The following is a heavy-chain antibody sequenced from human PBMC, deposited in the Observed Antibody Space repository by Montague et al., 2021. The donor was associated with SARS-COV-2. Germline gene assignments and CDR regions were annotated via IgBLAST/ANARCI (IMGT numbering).Heavy chain of an antibody. V-gene: IGHV4-34*01. CDR2: INHSGST. CDR3: ARGPRITMIVVVITDIWFDP. Sequence: SETLSLTCAVYGGSVSDYYWSWIRQPPGKGLEWIGKINHSGSTNXXPSLKSRVTTSVDTSKNQFPLKLTSVTAADTAVYYCARGPRITMIVVVITDIWFDPWGQGTLVTVSS. D-gene: IGHD3-22*01. J-gene: IGHJ5*02. CDR1: GGSVSDYY.